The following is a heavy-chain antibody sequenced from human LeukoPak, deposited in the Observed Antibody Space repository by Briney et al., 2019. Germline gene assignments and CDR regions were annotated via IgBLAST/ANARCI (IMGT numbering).Heavy chain of an antibody. Sequence: WVRQAPGRGLEWIGEINHSGSTNYNPSLKSRVTISVDTSKNQFSLKLSSVTAADTAVYYCARVVGYSGYYYYYMDVWGKGTTVTVSS. V-gene: IGHV4-34*01. CDR3: ARVVGYSGYYYYYMDV. CDR2: INHSGST. D-gene: IGHD3-10*01. J-gene: IGHJ6*03.